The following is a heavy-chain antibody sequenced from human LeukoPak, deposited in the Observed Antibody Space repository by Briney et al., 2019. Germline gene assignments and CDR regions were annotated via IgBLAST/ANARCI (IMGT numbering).Heavy chain of an antibody. V-gene: IGHV3-30-3*01. D-gene: IGHD3-9*01. J-gene: IGHJ3*02. CDR1: GFTFSSYA. CDR2: ISYDGSNK. CDR3: ARDTIRDGHDAFDI. Sequence: GGSLRLSCAASGFTFSSYAMHWVRQAPGKGLEWVAVISYDGSNKYYADSVKGRFTISRDNSKNTLYLQMNSLRAEDTAVYYCARDTIRDGHDAFDIWGQGTMVTVSS.